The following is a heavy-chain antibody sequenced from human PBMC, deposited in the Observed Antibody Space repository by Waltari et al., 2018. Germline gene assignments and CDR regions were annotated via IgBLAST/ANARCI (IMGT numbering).Heavy chain of an antibody. J-gene: IGHJ4*02. D-gene: IGHD7-27*01. CDR1: GFTFHHYN. Sequence: EEQLVESGGGLVKPGGSLSLSCAGSGFTFHHYNMNWVRQAPGKGLEWVSSISTTSTYTHYADSVKGRFTISRDNAKNSLFLQMNSLTTEDTAVYYCATGGWGFYFDYWGQGTLLTVSS. CDR3: ATGGWGFYFDY. CDR2: ISTTSTYT. V-gene: IGHV3-21*01.